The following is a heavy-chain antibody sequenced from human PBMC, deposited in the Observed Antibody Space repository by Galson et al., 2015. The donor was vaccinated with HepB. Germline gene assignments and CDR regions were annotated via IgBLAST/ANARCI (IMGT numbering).Heavy chain of an antibody. Sequence: SLRLSCAASGFIFSTYGVSWVRQAPGTGLVWVSTIDHTGFTTFYADSVKGRFTISRDDSKNTVHLQRSSLRGDDSAVYYCARWGSSGNLDYWGQGTLVTVSS. CDR1: GFIFSTYG. D-gene: IGHD1-26*01. CDR2: IDHTGFTT. J-gene: IGHJ4*02. CDR3: ARWGSSGNLDY. V-gene: IGHV3-23*01.